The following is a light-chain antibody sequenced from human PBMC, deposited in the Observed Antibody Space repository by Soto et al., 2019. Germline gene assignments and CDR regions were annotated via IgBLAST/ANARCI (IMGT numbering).Light chain of an antibody. CDR1: SSDIGGYDY. CDR2: EVT. Sequence: QSVLTQPASVSGSPGQSITISCTGTSSDIGGYDYVSWYQQHPLKAPKLIIYEVTNRPSGVSSRFSGSKSGNTASLTISGLQAEDEADYYCCSYTGSSGDVFGTGTKPTVL. CDR3: CSYTGSSGDV. J-gene: IGLJ1*01. V-gene: IGLV2-14*01.